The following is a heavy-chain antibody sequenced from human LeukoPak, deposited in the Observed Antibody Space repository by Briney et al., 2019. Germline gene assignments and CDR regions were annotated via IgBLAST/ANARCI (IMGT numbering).Heavy chain of an antibody. CDR1: AFTFSSYG. Sequence: GGSLRLSCAASAFTFSSYGMHWVRQAPGKGLEWVAVISNDGSKKYYADSVKGRFTISRDNSKNTLSLQVTSLRAEDTAVYYCAKDRYSYAFEYSDSWGQGTLVTVSS. CDR3: AKDRYSYAFEYSDS. D-gene: IGHD5-18*01. J-gene: IGHJ4*02. V-gene: IGHV3-30*18. CDR2: ISNDGSKK.